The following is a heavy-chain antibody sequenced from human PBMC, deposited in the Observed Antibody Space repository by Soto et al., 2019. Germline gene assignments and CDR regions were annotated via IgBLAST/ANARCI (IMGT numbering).Heavy chain of an antibody. Sequence: PGPSVKVSCKASGGTFSSYAISWVRQAPGQGLEWMGGIIPIFGTANYAQKFQGRVTITADESTSTAYMELSSLRSEDTAVYYCARDHTPATVTTSGVMDVWGQGTTVTVSS. D-gene: IGHD4-17*01. CDR2: IIPIFGTA. CDR3: ARDHTPATVTTSGVMDV. J-gene: IGHJ6*02. CDR1: GGTFSSYA. V-gene: IGHV1-69*13.